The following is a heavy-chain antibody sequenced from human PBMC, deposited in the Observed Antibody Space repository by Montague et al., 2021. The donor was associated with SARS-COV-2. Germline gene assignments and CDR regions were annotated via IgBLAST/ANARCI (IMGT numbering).Heavy chain of an antibody. CDR3: ARISAWYSSGWSAFDY. CDR1: GFSLANSGVG. V-gene: IGHV2-70*01. J-gene: IGHJ4*02. Sequence: VKPTQTLTLTCTFSGFSLANSGVGVAWIRQPPGRALEWLAVIDRDDDKYYSTSLKTRLTISKDTSKNQVVLTMTNMDPVDTATYYCARISAWYSSGWSAFDYWGQGTLVTVSS. D-gene: IGHD6-19*01. CDR2: IDRDDDK.